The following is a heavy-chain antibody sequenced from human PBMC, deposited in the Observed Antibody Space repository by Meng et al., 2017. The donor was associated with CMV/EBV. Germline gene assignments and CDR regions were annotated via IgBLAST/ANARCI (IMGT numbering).Heavy chain of an antibody. CDR3: ARALIRTSPPDY. J-gene: IGHJ4*02. V-gene: IGHV3-11*04. Sequence: GGSLRLSCAASGFTFSDYYMSWIRQAPGKGLEWVSYISSSGSTIYYADSVKGRFTISRDNATNSLYLQMNSLRAEDTAVYYCARALIRTSPPDYWGQGTLVTVSS. D-gene: IGHD1-14*01. CDR2: ISSSGSTI. CDR1: GFTFSDYY.